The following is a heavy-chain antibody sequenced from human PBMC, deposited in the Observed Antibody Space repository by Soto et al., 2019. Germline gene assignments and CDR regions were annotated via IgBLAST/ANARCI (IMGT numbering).Heavy chain of an antibody. Sequence: PSETLSLTCTVSGGSISSYYWSWIRQPPGKGLEWIGYIYYSGSTNYNPSLKSRVTISVDTSKNQFSLRLSSVTAADTAVYYCARVYDSSGYYYGLYWFDPWGQGTLVTVSS. CDR3: ARVYDSSGYYYGLYWFDP. D-gene: IGHD3-22*01. J-gene: IGHJ5*02. CDR2: IYYSGST. V-gene: IGHV4-59*01. CDR1: GGSISSYY.